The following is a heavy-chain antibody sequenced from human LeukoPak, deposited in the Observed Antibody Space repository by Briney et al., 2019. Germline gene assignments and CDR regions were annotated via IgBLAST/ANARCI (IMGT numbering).Heavy chain of an antibody. Sequence: GESLRLSCAASGFTFDDYGMSWVRQAPGKGLEWVSGINWNGGSTGYADSVKGRFTISRDNAKNSLYLQMNSLRAEDTALYHCARMAYYDSSGYANYWGQGTLVTVSS. CDR1: GFTFDDYG. CDR2: INWNGGST. D-gene: IGHD3-22*01. J-gene: IGHJ4*02. CDR3: ARMAYYDSSGYANY. V-gene: IGHV3-20*01.